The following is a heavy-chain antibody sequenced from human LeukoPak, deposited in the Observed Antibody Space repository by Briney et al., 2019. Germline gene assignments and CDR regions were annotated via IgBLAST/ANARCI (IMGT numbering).Heavy chain of an antibody. Sequence: GASVKVSCKASGYTFTGYYMHWVRQAPGQGLEWMGWINPNSGGTNYAQKFQGRVTMTRDTSISTAYMELSRLRSDDTAVYYCARPPQFGGVTQSRFDPWGQGTLVTVSS. CDR1: GYTFTGYY. V-gene: IGHV1-2*02. D-gene: IGHD3-16*01. CDR2: INPNSGGT. J-gene: IGHJ5*02. CDR3: ARPPQFGGVTQSRFDP.